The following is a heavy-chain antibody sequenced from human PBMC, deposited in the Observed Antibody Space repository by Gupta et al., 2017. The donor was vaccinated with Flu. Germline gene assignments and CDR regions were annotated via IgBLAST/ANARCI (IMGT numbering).Heavy chain of an antibody. CDR1: GFIFDDYG. CDR3: AREMAPGHGMDV. V-gene: IGHV3-20*04. CDR2: INWDGGST. J-gene: IGHJ6*02. Sequence: EKLLLESGGSVVRPGGSLRLSCEASGFIFDDYGVTWVRQSPGKGLEWVARINWDGGSTTYADSVKGRFTISRDNARNSLYLEMISLRPEDTALYYCAREMAPGHGMDVWGQGTTVTVS.